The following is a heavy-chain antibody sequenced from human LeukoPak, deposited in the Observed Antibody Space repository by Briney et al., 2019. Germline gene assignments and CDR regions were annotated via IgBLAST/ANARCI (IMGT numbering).Heavy chain of an antibody. D-gene: IGHD1-26*01. CDR3: AVYPTGIVGAAFDY. Sequence: ASVKVSCKASGGTFSSYTISWLRQAPGQGLEWMGRIIPILVIANYAQKFQGRVTITADKSTSTAYIELSSLRSEDTAVYYCAVYPTGIVGAAFDYWGQGTLVTVSS. CDR2: IIPILVIA. CDR1: GGTFSSYT. V-gene: IGHV1-69*02. J-gene: IGHJ4*02.